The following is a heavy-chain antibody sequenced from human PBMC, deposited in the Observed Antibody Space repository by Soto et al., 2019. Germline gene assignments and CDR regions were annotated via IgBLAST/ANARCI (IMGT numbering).Heavy chain of an antibody. V-gene: IGHV2-5*02. CDR3: AHRAVLCSGGTCYSHPFDS. CDR2: IYWDDDK. Sequence: QITLKESGPTLVKPTQTLTLTCTFSGFSFNTTGVGVGWIRQSPGKALEWLAIIYWDDDKRYSPSLKSRLTITTDTAKNQLVLTVTNMDPVDTATYCCAHRAVLCSGGTCYSHPFDSWGQGTLVTVSS. CDR1: GFSFNTTGVG. J-gene: IGHJ4*02. D-gene: IGHD2-15*01.